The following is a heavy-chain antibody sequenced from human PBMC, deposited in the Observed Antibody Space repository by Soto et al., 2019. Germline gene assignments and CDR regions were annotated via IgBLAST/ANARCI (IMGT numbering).Heavy chain of an antibody. CDR3: ARDKSGIRFLEWSDYFDY. V-gene: IGHV1-18*01. Sequence: ASVKVSCKASGYTSTSYGISWVRQAPGQGLEWMGWISTYNGNTNYAQKLQGRVTMTTDTSTSTAYMELRSLRSDDTAVYYCARDKSGIRFLEWSDYFDYWGQGTLVTVSS. CDR2: ISTYNGNT. CDR1: GYTSTSYG. D-gene: IGHD3-3*01. J-gene: IGHJ4*02.